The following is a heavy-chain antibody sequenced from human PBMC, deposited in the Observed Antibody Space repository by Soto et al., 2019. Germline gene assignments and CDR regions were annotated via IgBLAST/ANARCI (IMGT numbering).Heavy chain of an antibody. V-gene: IGHV1-8*01. CDR3: ARAEITIFGVVVWGYYYYGMDV. CDR1: GYTFTSYD. CDR2: MNPNSGNT. D-gene: IGHD3-3*01. J-gene: IGHJ6*02. Sequence: GASVKVSCKASGYTFTSYDINWVRQATGQGLEWMGWMNPNSGNTGYAQKFQGRVTMTRNTSISTAYMELSSLRSEDTAVYYCARAEITIFGVVVWGYYYYGMDVWGQGTTGTVSS.